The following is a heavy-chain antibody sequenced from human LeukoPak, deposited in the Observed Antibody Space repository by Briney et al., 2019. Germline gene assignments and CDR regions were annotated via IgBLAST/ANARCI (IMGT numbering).Heavy chain of an antibody. Sequence: SETLSLTCAVYGGSFSGYSWSWIRQPPGKGLEWIGEINHSGSTNYNPSLKSRVTISVDTSKNQFSLKLSSVTAADTAVYYCARGPLITFGGVIVGYFDYWGQGTLVTVSS. V-gene: IGHV4-34*01. D-gene: IGHD3-16*02. CDR1: GGSFSGYS. CDR2: INHSGST. J-gene: IGHJ4*02. CDR3: ARGPLITFGGVIVGYFDY.